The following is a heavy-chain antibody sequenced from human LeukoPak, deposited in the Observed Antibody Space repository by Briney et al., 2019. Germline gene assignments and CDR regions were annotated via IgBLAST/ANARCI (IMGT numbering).Heavy chain of an antibody. CDR3: ATRTMVRGVATNTDY. J-gene: IGHJ4*02. CDR1: GFTFSSYA. CDR2: ISGSGGST. D-gene: IGHD3-10*01. V-gene: IGHV3-23*01. Sequence: GGPLRLSCAASGFTFSSYAMSWVRQAPGKGLEWVSAISGSGGSTYYADSVKGRFTISRDNSKNTLYLQMNSLRAEDTAVYYCATRTMVRGVATNTDYWGQGTLVTVSS.